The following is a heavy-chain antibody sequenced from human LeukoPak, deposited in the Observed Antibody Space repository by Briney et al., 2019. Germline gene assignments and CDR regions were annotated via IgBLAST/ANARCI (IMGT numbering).Heavy chain of an antibody. CDR2: ISGSGGST. J-gene: IGHJ4*02. CDR3: AKDTVAGTALGDY. D-gene: IGHD6-19*01. CDR1: GFTFSSYS. V-gene: IGHV3-23*01. Sequence: GGSLRLSCAASGFTFSSYSMNWVRQAPGKGLEWVSAISGSGGSTYYADSVKGRFTISRDNSKNTLYLQMNSLRAEDTAVYYCAKDTVAGTALGDYWGQGTLVTVSS.